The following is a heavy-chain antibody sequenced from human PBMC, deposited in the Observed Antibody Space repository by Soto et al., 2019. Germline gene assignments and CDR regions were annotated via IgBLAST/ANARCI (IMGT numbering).Heavy chain of an antibody. CDR2: IYYSGST. CDR3: ARRGLRLPDISVGALDV. V-gene: IGHV4-39*01. Sequence: SETLSLTCNVSGGPIDTGAHYWDWIRQPPGKGLEWIGSIYYSGSTYYRSSLKSRLTLSVDTAKNQFSMKLKSATAADTAVYFCARRGLRLPDISVGALDVWGQGTLVTVS. D-gene: IGHD2-15*01. CDR1: GGPIDTGAHY. J-gene: IGHJ3*01.